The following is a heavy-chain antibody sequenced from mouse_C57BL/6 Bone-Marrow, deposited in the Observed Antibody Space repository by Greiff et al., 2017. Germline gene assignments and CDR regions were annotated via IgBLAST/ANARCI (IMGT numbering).Heavy chain of an antibody. CDR2: INPGSGGT. J-gene: IGHJ3*01. Sequence: VQLQQSGAELVRPGTSVKVSCKASGYAFTNYLIEWVKQRPGQGLEWIGVINPGSGGTNYNEKFKGKATLTADKSSSTAYMQLSSLTSEDSAVYCCARTKIWGSWFAYWGQGTLVTVSA. V-gene: IGHV1-54*01. D-gene: IGHD3-1*01. CDR1: GYAFTNYL. CDR3: ARTKIWGSWFAY.